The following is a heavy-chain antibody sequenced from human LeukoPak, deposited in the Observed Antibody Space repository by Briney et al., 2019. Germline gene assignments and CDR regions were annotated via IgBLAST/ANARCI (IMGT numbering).Heavy chain of an antibody. CDR1: GFTFSSHW. V-gene: IGHV3-74*01. Sequence: GGSLRLSCAASGFTFSSHWMHWVRQAPGKGLVWVSRINTDGSSTSYVDSVKGRFTISRDNAKNTLYLQMNSLRAEDTAVYYCAREPGNYLYYFDYWGQGTLVTVSS. CDR3: AREPGNYLYYFDY. CDR2: INTDGSST. J-gene: IGHJ4*02. D-gene: IGHD1-7*01.